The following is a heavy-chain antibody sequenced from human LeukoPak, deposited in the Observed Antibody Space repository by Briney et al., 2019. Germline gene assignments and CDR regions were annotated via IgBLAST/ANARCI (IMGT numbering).Heavy chain of an antibody. CDR3: ARGQLWQNYYFDY. CDR2: IYYSGST. V-gene: IGHV4-39*01. CDR1: GGSISSSSYY. Sequence: SETLSLTCTVSGGSISSSSYYWGWIRQPPGKGLEWIGSIYYSGSTYYNPSLKSRVTISVDTSKNQFSLKLSSVTAADTAVYYCARGQLWQNYYFDYWGQGTLVTVSS. J-gene: IGHJ4*02. D-gene: IGHD5-18*01.